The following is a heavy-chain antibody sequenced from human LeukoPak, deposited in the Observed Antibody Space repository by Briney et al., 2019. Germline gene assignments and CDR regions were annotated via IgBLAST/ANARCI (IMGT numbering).Heavy chain of an antibody. V-gene: IGHV1-8*02. D-gene: IGHD2-2*01. CDR3: ARGSPERTHSDY. J-gene: IGHJ4*02. CDR2: MRPNNGNS. CDR1: GYSFTSYD. Sequence: ASVKVSCKASGYSFTSYDVNWVRQAAGPGLGWIGWMRPNNGNSGFAQQFQGRVTMTRSTSITTAYMELSSPTSEDTAVYYCARGSPERTHSDYWGQGTLVTVPS.